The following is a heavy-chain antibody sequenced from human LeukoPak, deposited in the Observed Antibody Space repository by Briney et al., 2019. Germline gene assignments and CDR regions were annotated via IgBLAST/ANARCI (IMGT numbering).Heavy chain of an antibody. CDR3: ARSEWAVAGDFDY. J-gene: IGHJ4*02. CDR2: IYYSGST. Sequence: SETLSLTCTVSGGSISSSSHYWGWIRQPPGKGLEWIGSIYYSGSTYYNPSLKSRVTISVDTSKNQFSLKLSSVTAADTAVYYCARSEWAVAGDFDYWGQGTLVTVSS. D-gene: IGHD6-19*01. CDR1: GGSISSSSHY. V-gene: IGHV4-39*01.